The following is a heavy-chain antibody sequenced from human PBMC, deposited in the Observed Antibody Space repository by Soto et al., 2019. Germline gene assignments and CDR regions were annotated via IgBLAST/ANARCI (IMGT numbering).Heavy chain of an antibody. Sequence: SLRLSCAASGFTFSSYGMHWVRQAPGKGLEWVAVIWYDGSNKYYADSVKGRFTISRDNSKNTLYLQMNSLRAEDTAVYYCARLQIFGVAGGMDVWGQGTTVTVSS. V-gene: IGHV3-33*01. J-gene: IGHJ6*02. CDR3: ARLQIFGVAGGMDV. CDR1: GFTFSSYG. CDR2: IWYDGSNK. D-gene: IGHD3-3*01.